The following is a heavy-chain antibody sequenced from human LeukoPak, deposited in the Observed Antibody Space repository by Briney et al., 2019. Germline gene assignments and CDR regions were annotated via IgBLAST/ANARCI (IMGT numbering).Heavy chain of an antibody. V-gene: IGHV1-18*01. J-gene: IGHJ6*02. CDR1: GYTFTSYG. Sequence: ASVKVSCKASGYTFTSYGISWVRQAPGQGLEWMGRISAYNGNTNYAQKLQGRVTMTTDTSTSTAYMELRSLRSDDTAVYYCVMATIEHYGMDVWGQGTTVTVSS. CDR3: VMATIEHYGMDV. D-gene: IGHD5-12*01. CDR2: ISAYNGNT.